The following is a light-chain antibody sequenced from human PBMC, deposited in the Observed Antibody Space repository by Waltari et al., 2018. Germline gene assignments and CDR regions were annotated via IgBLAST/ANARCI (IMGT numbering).Light chain of an antibody. Sequence: SPVTLSLSPGDRATLSCRASQSVGYHLAWYQQRPGQSPRLLIYDASNRASGIPARFSGSGSGTDFTLTISSLEPEDFAVYYCQQRDNWPPFTFGPGTKVDVK. J-gene: IGKJ3*01. CDR1: QSVGYH. CDR2: DAS. V-gene: IGKV3-11*01. CDR3: QQRDNWPPFT.